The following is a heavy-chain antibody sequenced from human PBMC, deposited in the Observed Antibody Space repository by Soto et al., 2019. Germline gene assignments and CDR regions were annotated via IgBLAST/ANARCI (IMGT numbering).Heavy chain of an antibody. CDR2: ISWNSGSI. J-gene: IGHJ4*02. D-gene: IGHD2-21*02. CDR3: AKDIGLLVVTAIHY. V-gene: IGHV3-9*01. CDR1: GFTFDDYA. Sequence: GGSLRLSCAASGFTFDDYAMHWVRQAPGKGLEWVSGISWNSGSIGYADSVKGRFTISRDNAKNSLYLQMNSLRAEDTALYYCAKDIGLLVVTAIHYWGQGTLVTVSS.